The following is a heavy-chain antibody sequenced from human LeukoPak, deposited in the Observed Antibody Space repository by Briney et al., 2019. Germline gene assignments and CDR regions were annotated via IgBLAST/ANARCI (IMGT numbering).Heavy chain of an antibody. J-gene: IGHJ4*02. D-gene: IGHD3-22*01. CDR2: IYYGGST. CDR1: GGSISSYY. Sequence: PETPCLTCTVSGGSISSYYWSWIRQPPGKGLEWIGYIYYGGSTDYNPSLKSRVTISKDTSKTQFSLRLSSVTAADTAVYYCARARLDSGGRFDYWGEGTPVSPSS. CDR3: ARARLDSGGRFDY. V-gene: IGHV4-59*01.